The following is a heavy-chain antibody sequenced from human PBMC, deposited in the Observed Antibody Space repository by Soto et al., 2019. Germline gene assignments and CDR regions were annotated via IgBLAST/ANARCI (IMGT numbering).Heavy chain of an antibody. Sequence: GGSLRLSCAASGFPISTFAMTWVRQAPGKGLECVSGVTGSGGQIHYADSVKGRFTISRDNSKNTLYLQMNSLRAEDTAVYYCAKEMGGSSPYVNWFDPWGQGTLVTV. D-gene: IGHD6-6*01. J-gene: IGHJ5*02. CDR3: AKEMGGSSPYVNWFDP. CDR1: GFPISTFA. CDR2: VTGSGGQI. V-gene: IGHV3-23*01.